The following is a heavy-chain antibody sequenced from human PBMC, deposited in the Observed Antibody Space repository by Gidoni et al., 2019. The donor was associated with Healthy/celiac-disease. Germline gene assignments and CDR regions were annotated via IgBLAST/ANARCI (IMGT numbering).Heavy chain of an antibody. CDR3: ASGNVYSSGWYAAFDI. V-gene: IGHV4-30-4*01. J-gene: IGHJ3*02. D-gene: IGHD6-19*01. CDR1: GCSISSGDYY. CDR2: IYYSGST. Sequence: QVQLQEPGPGLVKPSQTLSLPCPVYGCSISSGDYYWSWIRQPPGKGLEWIGYIYYSGSTYYNPSLKSRVTISVDTSKNQFSLKLSSVTAADTAVYYCASGNVYSSGWYAAFDIWGQGTMVTVSS.